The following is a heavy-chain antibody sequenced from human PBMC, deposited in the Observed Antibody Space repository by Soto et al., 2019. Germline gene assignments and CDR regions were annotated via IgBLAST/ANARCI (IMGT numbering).Heavy chain of an antibody. J-gene: IGHJ3*02. CDR1: GGSISSGGYY. CDR2: IYHSGST. CDR3: ARSDTYYYGSGSYYDAFDI. D-gene: IGHD3-10*01. V-gene: IGHV4-39*07. Sequence: SETLSLTCTVSGGSISSGGYYWSWIRQHPGKGLEWIGEIYHSGSTNYNPSLKSRVTISVDKSKNQFSLKLSSVTAADTAVYYCARSDTYYYGSGSYYDAFDIWGQGTMVTVSS.